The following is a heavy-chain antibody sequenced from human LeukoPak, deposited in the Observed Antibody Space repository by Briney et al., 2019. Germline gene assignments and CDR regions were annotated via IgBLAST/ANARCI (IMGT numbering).Heavy chain of an antibody. CDR2: IYTGDSHT. J-gene: IGHJ4*02. D-gene: IGHD2-2*02. V-gene: IGHV5-51*01. CDR3: AIGGDSSTSCYRCFNY. CDR1: GYRFPNYW. Sequence: LGESLEISCQGSGYRFPNYWIAWVRRLHGKGLEWMGIIYTGDSHTTYSPSFQGQVTISADKSIGTAYLQWSSLKSSDTAMYYCAIGGDSSTSCYRCFNYWGQGTLVTVSS.